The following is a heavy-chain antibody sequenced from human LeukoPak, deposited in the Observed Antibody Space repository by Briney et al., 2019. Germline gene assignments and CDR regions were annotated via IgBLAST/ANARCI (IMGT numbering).Heavy chain of an antibody. CDR2: IYHSGST. D-gene: IGHD1-26*01. CDR3: ASLWEYYFDH. J-gene: IGHJ4*02. Sequence: SETLSLTCTVPGGSISSFYWSWIRQFPGKGLEWIGYIYHSGSTNYNPSLKSRVSISLDTSKSQFSLRLTSVTAADTAVYYCASLWEYYFDHWGQGAQVTVSS. CDR1: GGSISSFY. V-gene: IGHV4-59*08.